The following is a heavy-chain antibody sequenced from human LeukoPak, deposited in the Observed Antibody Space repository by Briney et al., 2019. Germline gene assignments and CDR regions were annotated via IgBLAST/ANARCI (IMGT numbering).Heavy chain of an antibody. D-gene: IGHD3-22*01. CDR1: GYTFTSYG. J-gene: IGHJ4*02. CDR3: ARDPRGYYDSSGYSDY. Sequence: GASVKVSCKASGYTFTSYGISWVRQAPGQGLGWMGWISAYNGNTNYAQKLQGRVTMTTDTSTSTAYMELRSLRSDDTAVYYCARDPRGYYDSSGYSDYWGQGTLVTVSS. V-gene: IGHV1-18*01. CDR2: ISAYNGNT.